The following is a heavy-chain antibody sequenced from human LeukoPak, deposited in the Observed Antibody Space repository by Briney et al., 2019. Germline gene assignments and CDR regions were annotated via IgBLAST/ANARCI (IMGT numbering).Heavy chain of an antibody. CDR2: IWSDGSNK. Sequence: GGSLRLSSAASGFTFSNFGMHWVRQAPGKGLEWVAVIWSDGSNKYHADSVKGRFSVSRDNPKNTLFLQMDSLRAEDTAVYYCATKIILGATGGSDYWGQGTLVTVSS. D-gene: IGHD1-26*01. CDR1: GFTFSNFG. CDR3: ATKIILGATGGSDY. V-gene: IGHV3-33*01. J-gene: IGHJ4*02.